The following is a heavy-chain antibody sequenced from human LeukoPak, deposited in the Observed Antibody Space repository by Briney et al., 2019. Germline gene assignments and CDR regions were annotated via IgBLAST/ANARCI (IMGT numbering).Heavy chain of an antibody. CDR3: PRRSATVVTPEERDAFDI. CDR2: LYPGDSDT. CDR1: AYSFTSYW. V-gene: IGHV5-51*01. Sequence: GESLQISSKGSAYSFTSYWIGWVRQLPRKGLEWMGFLYPGDSDTRYSPSFQGQVTSSADKSISTAYLQWSSLKASDTAMYYCPRRSATVVTPEERDAFDIWGEGTMVTVSS. J-gene: IGHJ3*02. D-gene: IGHD4-23*01.